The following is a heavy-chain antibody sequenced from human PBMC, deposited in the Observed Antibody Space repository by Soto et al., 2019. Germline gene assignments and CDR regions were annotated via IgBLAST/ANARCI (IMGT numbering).Heavy chain of an antibody. Sequence: PETLSLTCNLSGRSIDRICYYCGWIRQPPGRGLEWIGKIDYNGVTCCTPSLTRRVQISRATSKNQFSMKVTSVPAADTALYYCGKVLVGATGHTDSDSWGPGTLVTVSS. D-gene: IGHD2-15*01. CDR3: GKVLVGATGHTDSDS. V-gene: IGHV4-39*01. CDR2: IDYNGVT. J-gene: IGHJ4*02. CDR1: GRSIDRICYY.